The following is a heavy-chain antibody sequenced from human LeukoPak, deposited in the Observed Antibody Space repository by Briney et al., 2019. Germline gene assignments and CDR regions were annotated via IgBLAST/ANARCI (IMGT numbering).Heavy chain of an antibody. CDR1: GFPFNNYW. D-gene: IGHD1-7*01. CDR3: AGERNWNYVFGY. Sequence: GGSLRLSCAASGFPFNNYWIHWVRQAPGRGLVWVSRVNSEGTRTHFADFVRGRFTISRDNSKNTLYLQMNNLRAEDTAMYYCAGERNWNYVFGYWGQGTLVTVSS. V-gene: IGHV3-74*01. J-gene: IGHJ4*02. CDR2: VNSEGTRT.